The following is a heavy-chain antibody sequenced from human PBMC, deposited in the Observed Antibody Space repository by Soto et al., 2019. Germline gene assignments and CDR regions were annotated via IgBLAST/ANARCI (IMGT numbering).Heavy chain of an antibody. J-gene: IGHJ4*02. Sequence: QVQLVQSGPEVKKPGASVKVSCKASGNTFASHGFSWVRQAPGQGLEWMGWISGFNCQTNYALKFQGRVTLTTDTSTSTAYMELRSLRSDDTAVYFCARVDPRGVAVVRDYWGQGTLVTVSS. CDR1: GNTFASHG. D-gene: IGHD3-10*01. CDR2: ISGFNCQT. V-gene: IGHV1-18*01. CDR3: ARVDPRGVAVVRDY.